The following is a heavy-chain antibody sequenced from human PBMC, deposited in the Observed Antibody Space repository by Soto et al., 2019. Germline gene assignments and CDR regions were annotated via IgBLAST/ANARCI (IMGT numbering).Heavy chain of an antibody. CDR2: IYTSGST. CDR3: ARVKSYYYDSSGSFDY. CDR1: GGSISSYY. V-gene: IGHV4-4*07. D-gene: IGHD3-22*01. Sequence: QVQLQESGPGLVKPSETLSLTCTVSGGSISSYYWRWIRQPAGKGLEWIGRIYTSGSTHYNPSLKSRVTTSVDTSKNQFSLKLSSVTAADTAVYYCARVKSYYYDSSGSFDYWGQGTLVTVSS. J-gene: IGHJ4*02.